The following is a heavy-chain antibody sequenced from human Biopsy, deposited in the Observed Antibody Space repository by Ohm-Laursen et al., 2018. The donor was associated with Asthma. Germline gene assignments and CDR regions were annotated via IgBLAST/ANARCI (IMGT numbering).Heavy chain of an antibody. J-gene: IGHJ5*02. V-gene: IGHV4-30-4*01. Sequence: TLSLTCVVSGASIKTDDHYWSRLRQPPGKGLEWFGFIHYSGSTSYNPSLKGGVTISVDTSKSQFSLKLSSVTAADTAVYYCARASVAASSNWFDPWGQGTLVTVSS. CDR2: IHYSGST. CDR1: GASIKTDDHY. D-gene: IGHD6-19*01. CDR3: ARASVAASSNWFDP.